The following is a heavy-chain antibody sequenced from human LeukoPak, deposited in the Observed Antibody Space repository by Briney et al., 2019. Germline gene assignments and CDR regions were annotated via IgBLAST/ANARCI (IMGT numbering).Heavy chain of an antibody. J-gene: IGHJ4*02. CDR1: GGTFSSYA. CDR3: ARDQRTYYSSSSTSDY. Sequence: SVKVSCKASGGTFSSYAISWVRQAPGQGLEWMGRIIPIFGTANYAQKFQGRVTITTDESTSTAYMELSSLRSEDTAVYYCARDQRTYYSSSSTSDYWGQGTLVTVSS. CDR2: IIPIFGTA. V-gene: IGHV1-69*05. D-gene: IGHD6-6*01.